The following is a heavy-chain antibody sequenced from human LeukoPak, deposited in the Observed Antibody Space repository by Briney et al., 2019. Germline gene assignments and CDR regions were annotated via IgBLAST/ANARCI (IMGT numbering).Heavy chain of an antibody. Sequence: SSETLSLTCTVSGGSISSSSYYWGWIRQPPGKGLEWIGSIHYSGSTNYNPSLKSRVTISVDTSKNQFSLKLSSVTAADTAVYYCARRGIVVVIKVRAFDIWGQGTMVTVSS. J-gene: IGHJ3*02. CDR3: ARRGIVVVIKVRAFDI. V-gene: IGHV4-39*07. CDR2: IHYSGST. D-gene: IGHD3-22*01. CDR1: GGSISSSSYY.